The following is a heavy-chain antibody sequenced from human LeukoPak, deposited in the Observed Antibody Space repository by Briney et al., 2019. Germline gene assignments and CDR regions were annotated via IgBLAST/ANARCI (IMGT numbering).Heavy chain of an antibody. CDR1: GYTFTSYG. V-gene: IGHV1-18*01. D-gene: IGHD6-19*01. CDR2: ISAYNGNT. CDR3: ARYLAVAGTGYYYHYGMDV. J-gene: IGHJ6*02. Sequence: ASVKVSCKASGYTFTSYGISWVRQAPGQGLEWMGWISAYNGNTNYAQKLQGRVTMTTDTSTSTAYMELRSLRSDDTAVYYCARYLAVAGTGYYYHYGMDVWGQGTTVTVSS.